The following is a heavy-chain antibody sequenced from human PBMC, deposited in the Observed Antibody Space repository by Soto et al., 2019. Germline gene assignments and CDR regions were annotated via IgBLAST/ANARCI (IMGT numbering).Heavy chain of an antibody. CDR3: ARTHYDFWSGYYSPYYYYYGMDV. CDR2: IIPIFGTA. D-gene: IGHD3-3*01. CDR1: GGTFSSYA. Sequence: QVQLVQSGAEVKKPGSSVKVSCKASGGTFSSYAISWVRQAPGQGLEWMGGIIPIFGTANYAQKFQGRVTSTADESTSTAYMELSSLRSEDTAVYYCARTHYDFWSGYYSPYYYYYGMDVWGQGTTVTVSS. V-gene: IGHV1-69*12. J-gene: IGHJ6*02.